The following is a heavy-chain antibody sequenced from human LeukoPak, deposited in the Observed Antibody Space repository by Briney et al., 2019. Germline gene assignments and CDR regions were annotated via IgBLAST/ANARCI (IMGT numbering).Heavy chain of an antibody. CDR1: GFSVSSNY. CDR3: ARSLVGRSDYYYYMDV. CDR2: IYSGGST. Sequence: PGGSLRLSCAASGFSVSSNYMSWVRQAPGKGLEWVSVIYSGGSTHYADSVKGRFTISRDNAKNSLYLQMNSLRAEDAAVYYCARSLVGRSDYYYYMDVWGKGTTVTVSS. V-gene: IGHV3-53*01. D-gene: IGHD2-15*01. J-gene: IGHJ6*03.